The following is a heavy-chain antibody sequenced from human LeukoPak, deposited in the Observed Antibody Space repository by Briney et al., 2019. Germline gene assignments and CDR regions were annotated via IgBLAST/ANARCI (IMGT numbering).Heavy chain of an antibody. Sequence: ASVKVSCKASGYTFTSYDINWVRQATGQGLEWMGWMSPNSGNTGYARKFQGRVTMTRNTSISTAYMELSSLRSEDTAVYYCARVRGYSYDDYWGQGTLVTVSS. J-gene: IGHJ4*02. CDR2: MSPNSGNT. D-gene: IGHD5-18*01. V-gene: IGHV1-8*01. CDR3: ARVRGYSYDDY. CDR1: GYTFTSYD.